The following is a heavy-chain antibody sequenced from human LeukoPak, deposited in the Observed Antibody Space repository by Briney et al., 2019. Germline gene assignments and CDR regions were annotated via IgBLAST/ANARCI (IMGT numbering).Heavy chain of an antibody. Sequence: SGTLSLTCAVSGGSISSSNWWSWIRQPPGKGLEWIGEIYHSGSTNYNPSLKSRVTISVDTSKNQFSLKLSSVTAADTAVYYCARALGGYYYMDVWGKGTTVTVSS. CDR2: IYHSGST. CDR1: GGSISSSNW. V-gene: IGHV4-4*02. J-gene: IGHJ6*03. CDR3: ARALGGYYYMDV. D-gene: IGHD3-16*01.